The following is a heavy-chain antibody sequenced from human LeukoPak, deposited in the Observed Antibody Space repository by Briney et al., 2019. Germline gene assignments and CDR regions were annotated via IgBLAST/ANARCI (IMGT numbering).Heavy chain of an antibody. D-gene: IGHD3-22*01. Sequence: AASVKVSCKASGYTFTGHYMHWVRQDPGQGLEWMGWINPNSGGTNYAQKFRGRVTMTRDTSISTAYMELSRLRSDDTAVYYCAREVLGEYYYDSSGLHYWGQGTLVTVSS. CDR2: INPNSGGT. CDR1: GYTFTGHY. V-gene: IGHV1-2*02. CDR3: AREVLGEYYYDSSGLHY. J-gene: IGHJ4*02.